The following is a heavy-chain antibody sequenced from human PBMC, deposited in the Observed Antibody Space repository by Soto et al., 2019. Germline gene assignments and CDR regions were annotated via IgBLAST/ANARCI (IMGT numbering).Heavy chain of an antibody. CDR2: INPNTGVT. Sequence: QVQLVQSGAEVKEPGASVKVSCKASGYTFSDYYIHWVRQAPGQGLEWMGWINPNTGVTNYAQQFPGRLTVTRDKSMSTAYMELTGLTSDDTALFYCAKERRSIRATRTYGMDVWGQGTTVTVSS. CDR1: GYTFSDYY. V-gene: IGHV1-2*02. CDR3: AKERRSIRATRTYGMDV. J-gene: IGHJ6*02. D-gene: IGHD6-13*01.